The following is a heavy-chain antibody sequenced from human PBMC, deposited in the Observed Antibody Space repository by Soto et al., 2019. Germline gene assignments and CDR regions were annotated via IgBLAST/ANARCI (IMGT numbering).Heavy chain of an antibody. CDR3: ARSSDIVLVPAAMPEDYGMDV. CDR2: IIPIFGTA. D-gene: IGHD2-2*01. Sequence: QVQLVQSGAEVKKPGSSVKVSCKASGGTFSSYAISWVRQAPGQGLEWMGGIIPIFGTANYAQKFQGRVTITADESTXXAXMXXSSLRSEDTAVYYCARSSDIVLVPAAMPEDYGMDVWGQGTTVTVSS. J-gene: IGHJ6*02. V-gene: IGHV1-69*12. CDR1: GGTFSSYA.